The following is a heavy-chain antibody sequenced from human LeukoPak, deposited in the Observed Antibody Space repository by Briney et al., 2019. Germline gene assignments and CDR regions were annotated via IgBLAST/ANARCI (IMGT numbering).Heavy chain of an antibody. Sequence: ETLSLTCGVYGESFSGDFWTWLRQAPGKGLEWIGEINHSGRTNYRPSLTSRVTISVDTSMNQFSLKLRSVTAADTAMYYCARGQYDSGGYHYGIRTFYFDYWGQGILVTVSS. CDR2: INHSGRT. V-gene: IGHV4-34*01. CDR3: ARGQYDSGGYHYGIRTFYFDY. CDR1: GESFSGDF. J-gene: IGHJ4*02. D-gene: IGHD3-22*01.